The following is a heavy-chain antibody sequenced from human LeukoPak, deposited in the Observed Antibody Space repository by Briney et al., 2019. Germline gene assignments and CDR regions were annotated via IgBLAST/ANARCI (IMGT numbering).Heavy chain of an antibody. CDR2: INHSGST. Sequence: SETLSLTCAVYGGSFSGDYWNWIRQPPGKGLEWIGEINHSGSTNSNPSLKSRVTISVDRSKNQFSLKLSSVAAADTAVYYCARRPRYSSGWYYFDYWGQGTLVTVSS. CDR3: ARRPRYSSGWYYFDY. V-gene: IGHV4-34*01. CDR1: GGSFSGDY. D-gene: IGHD6-19*01. J-gene: IGHJ4*02.